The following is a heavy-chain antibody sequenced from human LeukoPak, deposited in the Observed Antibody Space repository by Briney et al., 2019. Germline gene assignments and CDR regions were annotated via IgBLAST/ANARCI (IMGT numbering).Heavy chain of an antibody. V-gene: IGHV3-33*01. Sequence: PGGSLRLSCAASGFSFSAYDMHWVRQAPGKGLEWVALIWYDGTREYYADSVKGRFTISRDNAKNSLYLQMNSLRAEDTAVYYCASDVPENWFDPWGQGTLVTVSS. CDR2: IWYDGTRE. J-gene: IGHJ5*02. CDR1: GFSFSAYD. CDR3: ASDVPENWFDP.